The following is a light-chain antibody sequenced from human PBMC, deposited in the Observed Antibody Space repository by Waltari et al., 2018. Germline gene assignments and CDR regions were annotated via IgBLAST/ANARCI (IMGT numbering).Light chain of an antibody. CDR2: GAS. Sequence: EIVMTQSPATLPVSPGERATLSGRASESVSSNLAWYQQKPGQAPRLLIYGASTRATGIPARSSGSGSATEFTLTISSLQSEDFAGYYCQQYNNWPPLTFGGGTKVEIK. J-gene: IGKJ4*01. CDR1: ESVSSN. CDR3: QQYNNWPPLT. V-gene: IGKV3-15*01.